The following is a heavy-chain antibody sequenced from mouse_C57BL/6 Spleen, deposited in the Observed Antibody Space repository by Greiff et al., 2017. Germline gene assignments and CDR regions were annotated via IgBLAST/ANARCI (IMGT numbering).Heavy chain of an antibody. Sequence: EVNVVESGEGLVKPGGSLKLSCAASGFTFSSYAMSWVRQTPEKRLEWVAYISSGGDYIYYADTVKGRFTISRDNARNTLYLQMSSLKSEDTAMYYCTRDLYYYGSSSYWYFDVWGTGTTVTVSS. CDR2: ISSGGDYI. V-gene: IGHV5-9-1*02. D-gene: IGHD1-1*01. CDR3: TRDLYYYGSSSYWYFDV. CDR1: GFTFSSYA. J-gene: IGHJ1*03.